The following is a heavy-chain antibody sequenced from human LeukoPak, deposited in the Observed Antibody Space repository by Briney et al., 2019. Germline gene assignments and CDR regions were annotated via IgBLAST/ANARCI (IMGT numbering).Heavy chain of an antibody. V-gene: IGHV3-23*05. CDR3: ARDYKADF. CDR1: GFTFSTYA. D-gene: IGHD3-10*01. Sequence: GGFLRLSCATSGFTFSTYAMTWVRQAPGKGLEWVSAIDIYATKTNYADSVKGRFTISRDNSKNTLYLQMNSLRGEDTAIYYCARDYKADFWGQGTLVTVPS. CDR2: IDIYATKT. J-gene: IGHJ4*02.